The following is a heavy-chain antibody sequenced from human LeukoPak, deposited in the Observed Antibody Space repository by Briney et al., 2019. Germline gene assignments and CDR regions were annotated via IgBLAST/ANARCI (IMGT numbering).Heavy chain of an antibody. D-gene: IGHD3-3*01. CDR2: FDPEDGET. V-gene: IGHV1-24*01. J-gene: IGHJ4*02. CDR1: GCTLTELS. Sequence: GASVKVSCKVSGCTLTELSMHWVRQAPGKGLEWMGGFDPEDGETIYAQKFQGRVTMTEDTSTDTAYMELSSLRSEDTAVYYCAAGLSGITIFGVVMKFDYWGQGTLVTVSS. CDR3: AAGLSGITIFGVVMKFDY.